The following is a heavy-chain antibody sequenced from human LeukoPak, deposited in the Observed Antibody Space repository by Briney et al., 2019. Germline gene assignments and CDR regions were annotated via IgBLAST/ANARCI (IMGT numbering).Heavy chain of an antibody. CDR3: AKDTAPGSYSGYDLYYFDY. D-gene: IGHD5-12*01. J-gene: IGHJ4*02. CDR2: IYYDGST. V-gene: IGHV4-59*01. CDR1: DGSIGIYY. Sequence: PSETLSLTCTVSDGSIGIYYWSWIRQAPGKGLEWIGYIYYDGSTNYNPSLKSRVSISVDTSKNQFSLRLSSVTAADTAVYYCAKDTAPGSYSGYDLYYFDYWGQGTLVTVSS.